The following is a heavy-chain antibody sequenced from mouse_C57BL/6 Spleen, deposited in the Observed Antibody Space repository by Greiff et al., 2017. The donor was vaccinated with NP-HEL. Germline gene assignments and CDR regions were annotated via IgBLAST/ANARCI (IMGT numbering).Heavy chain of an antibody. Sequence: VQLQQPGAELVKPGASVKLSCKASGYTFTSYWMQWVKQRPGQGLEWIGEIDPSDSYTNYNQKFKGKATLTVDTSSSTAYMQLSSLTSEDSAVYYCAKNYDYDVGYFDVWGTGTTVTVSS. CDR3: AKNYDYDVGYFDV. J-gene: IGHJ1*03. V-gene: IGHV1-50*01. D-gene: IGHD2-4*01. CDR2: IDPSDSYT. CDR1: GYTFTSYW.